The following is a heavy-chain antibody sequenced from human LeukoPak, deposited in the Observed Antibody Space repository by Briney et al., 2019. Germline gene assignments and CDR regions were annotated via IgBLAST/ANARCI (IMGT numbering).Heavy chain of an antibody. D-gene: IGHD2-2*01. J-gene: IGHJ4*02. V-gene: IGHV1-2*02. CDR3: ARGDIVVVPAADY. CDR2: INPNTGGT. Sequence: ASVKVSCKASGYTFTGYFVHWVRQAPGQGLQWMGWINPNTGGTNYAQKFQGRVTMTRDTSISTAYMELSRLSSDDTAVYYCARGDIVVVPAADYWGQGTLVTVSS. CDR1: GYTFTGYF.